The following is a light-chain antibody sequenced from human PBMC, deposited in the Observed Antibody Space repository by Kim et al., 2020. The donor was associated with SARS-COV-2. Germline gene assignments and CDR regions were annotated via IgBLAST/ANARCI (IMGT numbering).Light chain of an antibody. V-gene: IGLV3-1*01. J-gene: IGLJ3*02. Sequence: SYELTQPPSVSVSPGQTATIPCSGDVLGNKYISWYQHMPGQSPVLLIYEDTKRPSGIPERFSGSNSGNTATLTISGTQTIDEADYYCQAWDSSTWVFGGGSRLTVL. CDR3: QAWDSSTWV. CDR1: VLGNKY. CDR2: EDT.